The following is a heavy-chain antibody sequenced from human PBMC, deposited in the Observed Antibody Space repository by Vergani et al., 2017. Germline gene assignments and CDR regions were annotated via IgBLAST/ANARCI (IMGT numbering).Heavy chain of an antibody. V-gene: IGHV4-30-2*01. Sequence: QLQLQESGSGLVKPSQTLSLTCAVSGGSISSGGYSWSCIRQPPGKGLEWIGYIYHSGSTYYNPSLKSRVTISVDRSKNQFSLKLSAVTAADTAVYYCARATHPLKYYYYMDVWGKGTTVTVSS. J-gene: IGHJ6*03. CDR1: GGSISSGGYS. CDR3: ARATHPLKYYYYMDV. CDR2: IYHSGST.